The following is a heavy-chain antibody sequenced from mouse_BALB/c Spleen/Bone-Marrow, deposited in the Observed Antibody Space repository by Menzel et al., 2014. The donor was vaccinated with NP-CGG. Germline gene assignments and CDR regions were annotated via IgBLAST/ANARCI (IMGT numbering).Heavy chain of an antibody. V-gene: IGHV14-3*02. Sequence: EVQLQQSGAELVKPGASVKLPCTASGFNIKDTHMHWVKQRPEQGLEWIGRIDPANGNTKYDPKFQGKATITADTSSNTAYLQLSSLTSEDTAVYYCATYYRYDRRFAYWGQGTLVTVSA. D-gene: IGHD2-14*01. CDR1: GFNIKDTH. CDR2: IDPANGNT. J-gene: IGHJ3*01. CDR3: ATYYRYDRRFAY.